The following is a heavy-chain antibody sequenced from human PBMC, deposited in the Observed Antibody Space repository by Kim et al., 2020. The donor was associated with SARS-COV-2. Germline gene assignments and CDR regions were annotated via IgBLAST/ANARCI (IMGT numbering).Heavy chain of an antibody. CDR2: DT. D-gene: IGHD1-26*01. J-gene: IGHJ4*02. Sequence: DTYYQGPVKGRFTIAVENAKNSLYVQMNSLRAGDTDVYYCTRGGPGGFDYWGQGTLVTVSS. V-gene: IGHV3-13*01. CDR3: TRGGPGGFDY.